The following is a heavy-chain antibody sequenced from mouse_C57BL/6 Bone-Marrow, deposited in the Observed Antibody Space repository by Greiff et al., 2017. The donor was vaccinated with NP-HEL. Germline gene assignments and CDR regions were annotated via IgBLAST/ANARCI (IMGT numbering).Heavy chain of an antibody. D-gene: IGHD2-3*01. V-gene: IGHV5-4*01. CDR3: AREGWEDY. CDR2: ISDGGSYT. J-gene: IGHJ2*01. Sequence: EVQLVESGGGLVKPGGSLKLSCAASGFTFSSYAMSWVRQTPEKRLEWVATISDGGSYTYYPDNVKGRFTISRDNAKNNLYLQMSHLKSEDTAMYYCAREGWEDYWGQGTTLTVSS. CDR1: GFTFSSYA.